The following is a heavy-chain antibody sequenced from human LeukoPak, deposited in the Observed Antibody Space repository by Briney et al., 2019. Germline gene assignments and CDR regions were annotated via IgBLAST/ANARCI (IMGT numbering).Heavy chain of an antibody. D-gene: IGHD3-22*01. Sequence: SETLSLTCTVSGGSISSSSYYWGWLREPPGKGLEWIGSIYYSGSTYYNPSLKSRVTISVDTSKNQFSLKLSSVTAADTAVYYCALYYYDSSGYYGSNPFDYWGQGTLVTVSS. CDR2: IYYSGST. CDR1: GGSISSSSYY. CDR3: ALYYYDSSGYYGSNPFDY. J-gene: IGHJ4*02. V-gene: IGHV4-39*01.